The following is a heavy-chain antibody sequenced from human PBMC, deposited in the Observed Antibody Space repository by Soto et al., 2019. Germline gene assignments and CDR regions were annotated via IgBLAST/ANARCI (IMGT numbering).Heavy chain of an antibody. CDR1: GFTFSSYG. CDR2: ISYDGSNK. D-gene: IGHD5-18*01. Sequence: GGSLRLSCAASGFTFSSYGMHWVRQAPGKGLEWVAVISYDGSNKYYADSVKGRFTISRDNSKNTLYLQMNSLRAEDTAVYYCAKDHPAMAPLGYWGQGTLVTVSS. CDR3: AKDHPAMAPLGY. V-gene: IGHV3-30*18. J-gene: IGHJ4*02.